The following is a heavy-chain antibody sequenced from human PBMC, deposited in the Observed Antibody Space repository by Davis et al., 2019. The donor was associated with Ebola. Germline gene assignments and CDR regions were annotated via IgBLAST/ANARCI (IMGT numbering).Heavy chain of an antibody. Sequence: SETLSLTCTVSGGSISSYYWSWIRQPPGKGLEWIGYIYYSGSTNYNPSLKSRVTISVDTSKNQFSLKLSSVTAADTAVYYCARFSRGGYEWNFDYWGQGTLVTVSS. J-gene: IGHJ4*02. CDR1: GGSISSYY. CDR2: IYYSGST. CDR3: ARFSRGGYEWNFDY. D-gene: IGHD1-26*01. V-gene: IGHV4-59*01.